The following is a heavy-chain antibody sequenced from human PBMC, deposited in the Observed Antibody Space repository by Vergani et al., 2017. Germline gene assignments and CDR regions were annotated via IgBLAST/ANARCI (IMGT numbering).Heavy chain of an antibody. Sequence: VQLVESGGGVVQPGRSLRLSCAASGFTFSSYAMSWVRQAPGKGLEWVSAISGSGGSTYYADSVKGRFTISRDNSKNTLYLQMNSLRAADTAVYYCAKDDFQVEQQLFPGWFDPWGQGTLVTVSS. CDR3: AKDDFQVEQQLFPGWFDP. CDR1: GFTFSSYA. V-gene: IGHV3-23*04. D-gene: IGHD6-13*01. J-gene: IGHJ5*02. CDR2: ISGSGGST.